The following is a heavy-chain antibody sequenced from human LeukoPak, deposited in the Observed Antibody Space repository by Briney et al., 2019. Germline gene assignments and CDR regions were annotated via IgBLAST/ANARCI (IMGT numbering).Heavy chain of an antibody. CDR2: IWYDGSNK. J-gene: IGHJ4*02. Sequence: EGSLRLSCAASGFTFSGYAMYWVRQAPGKGLEWVTNIWYDGSNKYYADSVKGRFTISRDNSKNTLYLQMNSLRAEDTAVYNCARGLFNYDNSGLNYWGQGTRVTVSS. D-gene: IGHD3-22*01. CDR3: ARGLFNYDNSGLNY. V-gene: IGHV3-33*01. CDR1: GFTFSGYA.